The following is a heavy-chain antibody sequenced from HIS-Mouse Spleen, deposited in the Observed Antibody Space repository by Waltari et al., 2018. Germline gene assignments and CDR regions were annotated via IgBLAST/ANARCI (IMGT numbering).Heavy chain of an antibody. V-gene: IGHV4-39*01. Sequence: QLQLQESGPGLVKPSEPLSLTCTVAGCPISSSSYYWGWIRQPPGKGLEWIGRIYYSGSTYYNPSLKSRVTISVDTSKNQFSLKLSSVTAADTAVYYCAYGDYFDYWGQGTLVTVSS. CDR1: GCPISSSSYY. D-gene: IGHD4-17*01. CDR2: IYYSGST. CDR3: AYGDYFDY. J-gene: IGHJ4*02.